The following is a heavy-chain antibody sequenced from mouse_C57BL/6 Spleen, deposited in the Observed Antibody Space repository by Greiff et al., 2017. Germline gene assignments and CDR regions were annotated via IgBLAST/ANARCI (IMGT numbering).Heavy chain of an antibody. CDR1: GFTFSSYG. J-gene: IGHJ4*01. Sequence: EVHLVESGGDLVKPGGSLKLSCAASGFTFSSYGMSWVLPTPDKRLEWVATISSGGSYTYYPDSVKGRFTISRDNAKNTLYLQMSSLKSEDTAMYYCARHGDYDKGYAMDYWGQGTSVTVSS. CDR2: ISSGGSYT. D-gene: IGHD2-4*01. CDR3: ARHGDYDKGYAMDY. V-gene: IGHV5-6*01.